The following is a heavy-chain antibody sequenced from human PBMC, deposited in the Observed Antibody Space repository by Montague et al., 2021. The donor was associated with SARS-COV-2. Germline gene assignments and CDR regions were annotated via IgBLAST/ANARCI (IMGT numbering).Heavy chain of an antibody. CDR3: ARIGYVSVGYYYIVPD. J-gene: IGHJ1*01. Sequence: SETLSLTCTVSGASVRSGNYYWNWIRQPPGKGLEWIGCISYSGSTHYXPSLKSRVTISVDTSKNQLSLKVISATAADTAVYYCARIGYVSVGYYYIVPDWGQGTLVTVSS. D-gene: IGHD3-22*01. V-gene: IGHV4-61*01. CDR2: ISYSGST. CDR1: GASVRSGNYY.